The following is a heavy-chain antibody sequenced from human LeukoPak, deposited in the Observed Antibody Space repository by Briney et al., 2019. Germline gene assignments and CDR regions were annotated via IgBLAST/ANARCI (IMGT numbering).Heavy chain of an antibody. D-gene: IGHD3-9*01. V-gene: IGHV4-34*01. CDR2: ISHSGST. CDR3: AARDYNILTGSDDY. J-gene: IGHJ4*02. CDR1: GGSFSGYY. Sequence: PSETLSLTCAVYGGSFSGYYWSWIRQPPGKGLEWISEISHSGSTNYNPSLKTRVTISVDTSKNQFSLKLTSVTAADTAVYYCAARDYNILTGSDDYWGQGTLVTVSS.